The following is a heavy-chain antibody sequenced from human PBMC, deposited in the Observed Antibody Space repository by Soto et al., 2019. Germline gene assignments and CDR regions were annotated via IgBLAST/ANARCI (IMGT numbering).Heavy chain of an antibody. V-gene: IGHV4-4*02. CDR3: ARDLVWFGDNYYYYGMDV. CDR2: IYHSGST. CDR1: GCSISSSNL. J-gene: IGHJ6*02. D-gene: IGHD3-10*01. Sequence: PAETLSLSCAVSGCSISSSNLWRGVREPPGEVLEWIGVIYHSGSTNYNPSLKRRVTISVDKSKNQFSLKLSSVTAADTAVYYCARDLVWFGDNYYYYGMDVWGQGTRVTVSS.